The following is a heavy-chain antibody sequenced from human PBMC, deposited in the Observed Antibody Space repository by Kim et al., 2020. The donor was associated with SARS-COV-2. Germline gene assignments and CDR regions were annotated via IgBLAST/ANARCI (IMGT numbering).Heavy chain of an antibody. CDR2: IYYSGST. J-gene: IGHJ6*02. V-gene: IGHV4-59*08. Sequence: SETLSLTCPVSGGSISSYYWSWIRQPPGKGLEWIGYIYYSGSTNYNPSLKSRVTISVDTSKNQFSLKLSSVTAADTAVYYCARYITMDHYYYYGMDVCGMDVWGQGTTVTVSS. CDR3: ARYITMDHYYYYGMDVCGMDV. D-gene: IGHD3-10*01. CDR1: GGSISSYY.